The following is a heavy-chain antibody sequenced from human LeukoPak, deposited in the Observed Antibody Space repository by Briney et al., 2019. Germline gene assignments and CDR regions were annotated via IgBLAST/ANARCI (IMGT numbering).Heavy chain of an antibody. J-gene: IGHJ4*02. V-gene: IGHV3-30*02. D-gene: IGHD6-13*01. CDR2: IRYDGSNK. CDR1: GFTFSSYG. Sequence: GGSLRLSCAASGFTFSSYGMHWVRQAPGKGLEWVAFIRYDGSNKYYADSVKGRFTISRDNSKNTLYLQMNSLRAEDTAVYYCAKDLFPIAARQTDYWGQGTLVTVSS. CDR3: AKDLFPIAARQTDY.